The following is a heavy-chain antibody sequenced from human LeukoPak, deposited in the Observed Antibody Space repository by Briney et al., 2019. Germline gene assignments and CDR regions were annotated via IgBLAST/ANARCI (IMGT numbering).Heavy chain of an antibody. D-gene: IGHD6-13*01. CDR3: ARSHSSPTNDAFDI. Sequence: SVKVSCKASGGTFSSYAISWVRQAPGQGLEWMGGIIPIFGTANYAQKFQGRVTITADESTSTAYMELSSLRSEDTAVYYCARSHSSPTNDAFDIWGQGTMVPVSS. J-gene: IGHJ3*02. CDR2: IIPIFGTA. V-gene: IGHV1-69*01. CDR1: GGTFSSYA.